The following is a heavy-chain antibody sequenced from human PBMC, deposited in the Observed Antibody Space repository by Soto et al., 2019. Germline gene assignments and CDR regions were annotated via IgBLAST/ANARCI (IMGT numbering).Heavy chain of an antibody. CDR2: INHSGST. CDR3: ARGGYFSSTSCYRALYYYYGMDV. CDR1: GGSFSGYY. J-gene: IGHJ6*02. Sequence: SLTCAVYGGSFSGYYWSWIRQPPGKGLEWIGEINHSGSTNYNPSLKSRVTISVDTSKNQFSLKLSSVTAADTAVYYCARGGYFSSTSCYRALYYYYGMDVWGQGFTVTGS. D-gene: IGHD2-2*01. V-gene: IGHV4-34*01.